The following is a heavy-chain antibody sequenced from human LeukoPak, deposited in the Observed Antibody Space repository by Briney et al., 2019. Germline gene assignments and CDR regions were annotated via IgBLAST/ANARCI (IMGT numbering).Heavy chain of an antibody. D-gene: IGHD4-17*01. CDR3: ATALMTTNDY. V-gene: IGHV3-74*01. CDR1: GFTFGSPW. J-gene: IGHJ4*02. CDR2: INSDGSAT. Sequence: GGSLRLSCAASGFTFGSPWMHWVRQAPGKGLVWVSRINSDGSATAYADSVKGRFTISRDNAENTLYLQMNSLRAEDTAVYYCATALMTTNDYWGQGTLVTVSS.